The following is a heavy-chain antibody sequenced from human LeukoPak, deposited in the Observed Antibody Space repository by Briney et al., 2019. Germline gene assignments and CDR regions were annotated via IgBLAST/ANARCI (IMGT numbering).Heavy chain of an antibody. CDR3: ARGVLLTWISAFDI. CDR2: IYYSGST. CDR1: GGSISSSSYY. Sequence: SETLSLTCTVSGGSISSSSYYWGWIRQPPGKGLEWIGSIYYSGSTYYNPSLKSRVTISVDTSKNQFSLKLSSVTAADTAVYYCARGVLLTWISAFDIWGQGTMVTVSS. D-gene: IGHD3-10*01. J-gene: IGHJ3*02. V-gene: IGHV4-39*01.